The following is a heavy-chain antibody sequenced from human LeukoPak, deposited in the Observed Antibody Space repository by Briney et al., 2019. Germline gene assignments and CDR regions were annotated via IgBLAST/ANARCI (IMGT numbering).Heavy chain of an antibody. D-gene: IGHD2-2*01. CDR3: ARGLALLGYCSSTSCPHDAFDI. V-gene: IGHV1-69*13. CDR1: GYTLTKYG. J-gene: IGHJ3*02. Sequence: GASVKVSCEASGYTLTKYGISWVRQAPGQGLEWMGGIIPIFGTANYAQKFQGRVTITADESTSTAYMELSSLRSEDTAVYYCARGLALLGYCSSTSCPHDAFDIRGQGTMVTVSS. CDR2: IIPIFGTA.